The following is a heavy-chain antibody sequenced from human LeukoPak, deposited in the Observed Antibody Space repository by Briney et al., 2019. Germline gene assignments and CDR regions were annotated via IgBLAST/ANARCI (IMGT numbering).Heavy chain of an antibody. CDR1: GYTFTSYY. D-gene: IGHD2-2*01. CDR2: INTNTGNP. Sequence: GASVKVSCKASGYTFTSYYMHWVRQAPGQGLEWMGWINTNTGNPTYAQGFTGRFVFSLDTSVSTAYLQISSLKAEDTAVYYCARAHCSSTSCLVYFDYWGQGTLVTVSS. J-gene: IGHJ4*02. V-gene: IGHV7-4-1*02. CDR3: ARAHCSSTSCLVYFDY.